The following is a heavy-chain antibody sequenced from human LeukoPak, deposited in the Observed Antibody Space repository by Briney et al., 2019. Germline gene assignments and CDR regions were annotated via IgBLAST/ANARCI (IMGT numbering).Heavy chain of an antibody. CDR1: GYTFTSYG. CDR2: FDPEDGET. Sequence: ASVKVSCKASGYTFTSYGISWVRQAPGKGLEWMGGFDPEDGETIYAQKFQGRVTMTTDTSTSTAYMELRSLRSDDKAVYYCARDVEERYYYDSSGYYRNYWGQGTLVTVSS. J-gene: IGHJ4*02. V-gene: IGHV1-18*01. D-gene: IGHD3-22*01. CDR3: ARDVEERYYYDSSGYYRNY.